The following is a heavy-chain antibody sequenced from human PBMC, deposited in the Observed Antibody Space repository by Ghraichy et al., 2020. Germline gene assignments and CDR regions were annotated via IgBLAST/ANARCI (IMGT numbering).Heavy chain of an antibody. V-gene: IGHV4-59*08. D-gene: IGHD4-17*01. Sequence: TLSLTCTVYGGSMDNYYWSWIRQPPGTGLEWIGYISYSVNTNYNPSLKSRVTISLDTSKNQFSLKLRSVTAADTAVYYCARHGDRENWFDPWGQGTLVTVSS. CDR1: GGSMDNYY. CDR3: ARHGDRENWFDP. CDR2: ISYSVNT. J-gene: IGHJ5*02.